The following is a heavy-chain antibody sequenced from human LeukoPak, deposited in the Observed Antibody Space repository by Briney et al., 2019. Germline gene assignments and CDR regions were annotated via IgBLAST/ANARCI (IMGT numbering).Heavy chain of an antibody. CDR1: GYTFTGYY. V-gene: IGHV1-8*02. CDR3: ARGLVRGGWYSDH. Sequence: ASVKVSCKASGYTFTGYYMHWVRQATGQGLEWVGWMNSNSGNTGSAQKFQGRLIMTRNTSISTAYMELSSLRSEDTAVYYCARGLVRGGWYSDHWGQGTLVTVSS. J-gene: IGHJ5*02. CDR2: MNSNSGNT. D-gene: IGHD6-19*01.